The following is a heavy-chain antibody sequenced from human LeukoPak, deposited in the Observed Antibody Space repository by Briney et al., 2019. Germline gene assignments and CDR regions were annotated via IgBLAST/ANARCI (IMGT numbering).Heavy chain of an antibody. CDR2: IYTSGST. V-gene: IGHV4-4*07. Sequence: SETLSLTCTVSGGRISSYSWSWSRQPAGKGLEWIGRIYTSGSTNYNPSLKSRVTMSVDTSKNQFSLKLSSVTAADTAVYYCASSYSGSHPIFDYWGQGTLVTVSS. CDR1: GGRISSYS. CDR3: ASSYSGSHPIFDY. J-gene: IGHJ4*02. D-gene: IGHD1-26*01.